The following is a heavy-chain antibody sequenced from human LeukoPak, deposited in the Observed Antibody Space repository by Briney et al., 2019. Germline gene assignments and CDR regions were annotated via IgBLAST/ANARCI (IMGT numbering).Heavy chain of an antibody. CDR1: GLTFSSYS. D-gene: IGHD6-19*01. V-gene: IGHV3-21*01. CDR2: ISSSSSYI. CDR3: ARARAVAGPFDS. Sequence: GGSLRLSCAASGLTFSSYSMNWVRQAPGKGLEWVSSISSSSSYIYYADSVKGRFTISRDNAKNSLYLQMNSLRAEDTAVYYCARARAVAGPFDSWGQGTLVTVSS. J-gene: IGHJ4*02.